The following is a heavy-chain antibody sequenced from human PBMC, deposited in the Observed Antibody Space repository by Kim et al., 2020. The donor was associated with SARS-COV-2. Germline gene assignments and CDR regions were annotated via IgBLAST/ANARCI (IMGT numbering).Heavy chain of an antibody. CDR2: TYYRSKWYN. D-gene: IGHD6-6*01. CDR3: ARSPGIAARRGLGNYYYYGMDV. CDR1: GDSVSSNSAA. Sequence: SQTLSLTCAISGDSVSSNSAAWNWIRQSPSRGLEWLGRTYYRSKWYNDYAVSVKSRITINPDTSKNQFSLHLNSVTPEDTAVYYCARSPGIAARRGLGNYYYYGMDVWGQGTTVTVSS. V-gene: IGHV6-1*01. J-gene: IGHJ6*02.